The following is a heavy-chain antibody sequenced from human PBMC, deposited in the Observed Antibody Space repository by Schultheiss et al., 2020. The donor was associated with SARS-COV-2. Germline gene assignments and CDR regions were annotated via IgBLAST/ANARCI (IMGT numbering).Heavy chain of an antibody. J-gene: IGHJ5*02. V-gene: IGHV1-69*13. CDR3: ARDRFVVIPAAIVGWFDP. D-gene: IGHD2-2*02. Sequence: SVKVSCKASGGTFSSYTISWVRQAPGQGLEWMGGIIPIFGTANYAQKFQGRVTITADESTSTAYMELSSLRSEDTAVYYCARDRFVVIPAAIVGWFDPWGQGTLVTVSS. CDR1: GGTFSSYT. CDR2: IIPIFGTA.